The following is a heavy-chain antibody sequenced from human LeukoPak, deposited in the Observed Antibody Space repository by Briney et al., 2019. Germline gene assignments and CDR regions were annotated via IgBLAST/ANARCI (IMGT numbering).Heavy chain of an antibody. CDR2: IYYSGST. V-gene: IGHV4-30-4*01. Sequence: TSSETLSLTCTVSGGSISSGDYYWSRIRQPPGKGLEWIGYIYYSGSTYYNPSLKSRVTISVDTSKNQFSLKLSSVTAADTAVYYCARGLLYYDSQFDYWGQGTLVTVSS. CDR3: ARGLLYYDSQFDY. J-gene: IGHJ4*02. CDR1: GGSISSGDYY. D-gene: IGHD3-3*01.